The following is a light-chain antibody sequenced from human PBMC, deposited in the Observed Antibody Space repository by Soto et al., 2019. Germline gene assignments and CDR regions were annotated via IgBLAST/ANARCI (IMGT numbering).Light chain of an antibody. CDR2: AAS. CDR1: QSISSY. J-gene: IGKJ1*01. V-gene: IGKV1-39*01. CDR3: QQSYSTPQT. Sequence: TQMSQSPSSLSASVGDSIAITWRASQSISSYLNWYQQKPGKAPKLLISAASILQSGVPSRFSGSGSGTDFTLTISNLQPEDFATYYCQQSYSTPQTFGQGTKVDIK.